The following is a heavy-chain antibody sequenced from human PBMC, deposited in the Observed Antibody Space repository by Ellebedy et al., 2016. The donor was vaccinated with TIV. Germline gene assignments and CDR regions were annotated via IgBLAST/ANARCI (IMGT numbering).Heavy chain of an antibody. CDR3: ARERIRYFDWVNDF. Sequence: MPSETLSLTCTVSGDSISSYFWNRIRQPAGRGLEWIGRIYTGGSSNYNPSLKSRVTMSVDTSKNQFSLKLSSVTAADTAVYYCARERIRYFDWVNDFWGQGTLVTVSS. J-gene: IGHJ4*02. CDR1: GDSISSYF. CDR2: IYTGGSS. D-gene: IGHD3-9*01. V-gene: IGHV4-4*07.